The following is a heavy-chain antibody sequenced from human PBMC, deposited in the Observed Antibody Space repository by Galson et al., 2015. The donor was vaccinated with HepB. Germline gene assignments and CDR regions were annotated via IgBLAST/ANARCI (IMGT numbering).Heavy chain of an antibody. J-gene: IGHJ6*02. CDR2: ISYDGSNK. V-gene: IGHV3-30-3*01. CDR3: ARGEWELQYYYGMDV. CDR1: GFTFSSYA. Sequence: SLRLSCAASGFTFSSYAMHWVRQAPGKGLEWVAVISYDGSNKYYADSVKGRFTISRDNSKNTLYLQMNSLRAEDTAVYYCARGEWELQYYYGMDVWGQGTTVTVSS. D-gene: IGHD1-26*01.